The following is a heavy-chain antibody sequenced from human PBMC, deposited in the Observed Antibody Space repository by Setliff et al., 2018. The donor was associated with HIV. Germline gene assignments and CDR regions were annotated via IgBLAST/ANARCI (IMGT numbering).Heavy chain of an antibody. Sequence: GESLKISCQAVDYTFTTYWIGWVRQMPGEGLEWMVIIYPEDSNIKYNPSFQNQVTISADKSISTAYLQVHNLKASDTATYYCARRDGRSMNSFEIWGPGTMVTVSS. D-gene: IGHD6-13*01. CDR1: DYTFTTYW. V-gene: IGHV5-51*01. J-gene: IGHJ3*01. CDR3: ARRDGRSMNSFEI. CDR2: IYPEDSNI.